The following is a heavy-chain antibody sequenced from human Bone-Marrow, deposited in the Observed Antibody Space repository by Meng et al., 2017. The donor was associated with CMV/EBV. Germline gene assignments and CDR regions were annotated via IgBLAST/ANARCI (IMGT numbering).Heavy chain of an antibody. CDR3: AKDRVDDFWSGYYRGMDV. Sequence: GESLKISCAASGFTFSSYAMSWVRQAPEKGLEWVSAISGSGGSTYYADSVKGRFTISRDNSKNTLYLQMNSLRAEDTAVYYCAKDRVDDFWSGYYRGMDVWGQGTTVTVSS. V-gene: IGHV3-23*01. CDR1: GFTFSSYA. D-gene: IGHD3-3*01. CDR2: ISGSGGST. J-gene: IGHJ6*02.